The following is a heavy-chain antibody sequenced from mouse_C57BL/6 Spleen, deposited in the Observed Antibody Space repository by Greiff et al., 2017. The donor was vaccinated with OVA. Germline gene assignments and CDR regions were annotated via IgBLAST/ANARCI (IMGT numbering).Heavy chain of an antibody. CDR3: ARRGFITTVVGYYAMDY. CDR2: IYPGDGDT. J-gene: IGHJ4*01. CDR1: GYAFSSSW. D-gene: IGHD1-1*01. V-gene: IGHV1-82*01. Sequence: QVQLKQSGPELVKPGASVKISCKASGYAFSSSWMNWVKQRPGKGLEWIGRIYPGDGDTNYNGKFKGKATLTADKSSSTAYMQLSSLTSEDSAVYFCARRGFITTVVGYYAMDYWGQGTSVTVSS.